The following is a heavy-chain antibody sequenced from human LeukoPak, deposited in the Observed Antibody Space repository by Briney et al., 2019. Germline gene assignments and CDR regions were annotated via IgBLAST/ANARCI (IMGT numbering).Heavy chain of an antibody. D-gene: IGHD6-13*01. CDR1: GCTFSSYS. CDR3: ASSSEQTFDY. CDR2: ISSSSSYI. J-gene: IGHJ4*02. V-gene: IGHV3-21*01. Sequence: GGSLRLSCAASGCTFSSYSMNWVRQAPGKGLEWVSSISSSSSYIYYADSVKGRFTISRDNAKNSLYLQMNSLRAEDTAVYYCASSSEQTFDYWGQGTLVTVSS.